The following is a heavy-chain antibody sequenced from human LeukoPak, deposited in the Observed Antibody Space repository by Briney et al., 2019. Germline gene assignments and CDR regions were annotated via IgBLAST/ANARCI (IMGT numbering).Heavy chain of an antibody. J-gene: IGHJ4*02. V-gene: IGHV3-20*04. CDR2: INMNGGGT. Sequence: GGSLRLSCAASGFTFDDYGMSWGRQAPGTGLEWVSGINMNGGGTGYADSVNGRFTISRDNAKNSLYLQMNSLRAEDTALYYCARGKELGYCSGGSCYYFDYWGQGTLVTVSS. CDR3: ARGKELGYCSGGSCYYFDY. D-gene: IGHD2-15*01. CDR1: GFTFDDYG.